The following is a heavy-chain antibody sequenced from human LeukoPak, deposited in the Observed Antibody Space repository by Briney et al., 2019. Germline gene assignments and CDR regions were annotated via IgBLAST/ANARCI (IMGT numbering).Heavy chain of an antibody. D-gene: IGHD6-19*01. V-gene: IGHV1-18*01. J-gene: IGHJ4*02. Sequence: ASVKVSCKASGYTFTSYGISWVRQAPGQGLEWMGWISAYNGNTNYAQKLQGRVTMTTDTSTSTAYMELSSLRSEDTAVYYCARGFGKYSSGAGGYWGQGTLVTVSS. CDR3: ARGFGKYSSGAGGY. CDR2: ISAYNGNT. CDR1: GYTFTSYG.